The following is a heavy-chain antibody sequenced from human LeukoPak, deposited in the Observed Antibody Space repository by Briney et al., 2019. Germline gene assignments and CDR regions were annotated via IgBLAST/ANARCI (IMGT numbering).Heavy chain of an antibody. Sequence: SETLSLTCTVSGGSISTYYWSWIRQPAGKGLEWIGRIHTSGNSDYNPSLKSRVTMSVDTSKNQFSLNVRSVTAADTAVYYCAREGSATARPFVSNDYWGQGTLVTVSS. CDR3: AREGSATARPFVSNDY. CDR2: IHTSGNS. CDR1: GGSISTYY. V-gene: IGHV4-4*07. J-gene: IGHJ4*02. D-gene: IGHD6-6*01.